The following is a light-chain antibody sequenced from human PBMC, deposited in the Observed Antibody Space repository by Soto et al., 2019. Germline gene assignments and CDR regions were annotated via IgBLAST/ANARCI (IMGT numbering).Light chain of an antibody. V-gene: IGLV1-51*01. J-gene: IGLJ2*01. CDR2: DNN. Sequence: QSVLTQPPSVSAAPGQKVTISSSGSSSNIGTNSVSWYQQLPGTVPTLLLYDNNKRPSGIPDRFSASKSGTSATLDITGLQIGDEDDYYFEAWDDSLPGAVFGGGTKLTVL. CDR1: SSNIGTNS. CDR3: EAWDDSLPGAV.